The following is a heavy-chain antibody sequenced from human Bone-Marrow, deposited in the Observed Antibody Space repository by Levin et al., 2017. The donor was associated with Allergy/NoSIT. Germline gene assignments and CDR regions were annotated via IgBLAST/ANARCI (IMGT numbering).Heavy chain of an antibody. J-gene: IGHJ6*02. D-gene: IGHD3-22*01. V-gene: IGHV3-21*01. CDR1: GILFSSYD. Sequence: GESLKISCAASGILFSSYDMNWVRQAPGKGLERVSSISAGGNYIYYADSVEGRFTISRDNAKNSLFLQMNSLRAEDPAVYFCAGCAIYHYDRSAFDYFYYAWDVWGQGTTLTVSS. CDR2: ISAGGNYI. CDR3: AGCAIYHYDRSAFDYFYYAWDV.